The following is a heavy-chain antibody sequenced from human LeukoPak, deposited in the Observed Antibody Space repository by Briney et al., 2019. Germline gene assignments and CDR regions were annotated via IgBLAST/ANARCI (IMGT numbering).Heavy chain of an antibody. CDR2: IIPIFGTA. V-gene: IGHV1-69*13. CDR1: GGTFSSYA. D-gene: IGHD5-18*01. J-gene: IGHJ4*02. Sequence: GASVKVSCKASGGTFSSYAISWVRQAPGQGLEWMGGIIPIFGTANYAQKFQGRVTITADESTSTAYMELSSLRSEDTAVYYCARGLDSGYSYGYPPYSFDYGGQGTLVTVSS. CDR3: ARGLDSGYSYGYPPYSFDY.